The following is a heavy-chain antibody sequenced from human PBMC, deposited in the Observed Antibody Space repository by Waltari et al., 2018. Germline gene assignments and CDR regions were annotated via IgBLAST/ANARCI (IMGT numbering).Heavy chain of an antibody. CDR1: GGSVNSYY. CDR3: AREIYGGNSRPYDH. J-gene: IGHJ4*02. V-gene: IGHV4-59*02. D-gene: IGHD2-21*02. Sequence: QVQLQESGPGLVKPSATLSLTCTVSGGSVNSYYWSWIRQPPGKGLEWIGHIYYNGNTDYNPSLKSRVTILVDTSKNQVSLKLTSVTAAETALYFCAREIYGGNSRPYDHWGQGTLVTVAS. CDR2: IYYNGNT.